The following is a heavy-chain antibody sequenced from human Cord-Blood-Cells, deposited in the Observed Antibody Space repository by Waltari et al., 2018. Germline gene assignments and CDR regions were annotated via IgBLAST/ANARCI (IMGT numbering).Heavy chain of an antibody. V-gene: IGHV4-4*07. Sequence: LTCTVSGGSISSYYWSWIRQPAGKGLEWIGRIYTSGSTNYNPSLKSRVTMSVDTSKNQFSLKLSSVTAADTAVYYCARGYSGYDYYYYYYMDVWGKGTTVTVSS. CDR1: GGSISSYY. J-gene: IGHJ6*03. D-gene: IGHD5-12*01. CDR2: IYTSGST. CDR3: ARGYSGYDYYYYYYMDV.